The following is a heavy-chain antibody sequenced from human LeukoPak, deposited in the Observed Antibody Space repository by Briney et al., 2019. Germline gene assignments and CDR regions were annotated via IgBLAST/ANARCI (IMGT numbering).Heavy chain of an antibody. CDR1: GASFSSSTYY. CDR2: IYYSGST. CDR3: ARVYSSGWRGIGFYYYYGMDV. V-gene: IGHV4-39*01. J-gene: IGHJ6*02. D-gene: IGHD6-19*01. Sequence: SETLSLTCTVSGASFSSSTYYWGWLRQPPGKGLEWIGSIYYSGSTYYNPSLKSRVTMSVDTSKNQFSLKLSSVTAADTAVYYCARVYSSGWRGIGFYYYYGMDVWGQGTTVTVSS.